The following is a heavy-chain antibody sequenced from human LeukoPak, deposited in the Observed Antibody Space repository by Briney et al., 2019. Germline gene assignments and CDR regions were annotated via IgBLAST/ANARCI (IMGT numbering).Heavy chain of an antibody. CDR2: KRYDGSSE. V-gene: IGHV3-33*01. CDR1: GFTFNTYG. CDR3: ARAASGVRQEHYFDQ. Sequence: GWSLRLSCEASGFTFNTYGMHWVRQAPGKGLEWVALKRYDGSSENYADSVKGRFTISRDNSKNTLYLEMNSLSVEDTAVYYCARAASGVRQEHYFDQWGQGTLVTVSS. D-gene: IGHD3-10*01. J-gene: IGHJ4*02.